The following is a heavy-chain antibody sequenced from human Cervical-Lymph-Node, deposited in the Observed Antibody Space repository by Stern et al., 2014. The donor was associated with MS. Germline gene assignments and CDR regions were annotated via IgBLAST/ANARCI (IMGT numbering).Heavy chain of an antibody. Sequence: VHLVESGGGVVQPGRSLRLSCAASGFTFSTYGIHWVRQAPGKGLEWVAVIWSDGDKYYTDSVKGRFTISRDNSKNTLYLQMDSLRAEDTAVYYCARSLYDAGDYWGQGTLVTVSS. V-gene: IGHV3-33*01. D-gene: IGHD2/OR15-2a*01. J-gene: IGHJ4*02. CDR3: ARSLYDAGDY. CDR2: IWSDGDK. CDR1: GFTFSTYG.